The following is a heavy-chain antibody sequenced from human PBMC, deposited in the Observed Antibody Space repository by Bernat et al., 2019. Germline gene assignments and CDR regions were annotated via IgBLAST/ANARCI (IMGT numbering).Heavy chain of an antibody. CDR1: GFTFSSYA. J-gene: IGHJ4*02. Sequence: EVQVLESGGGLVQPGGSLRLSCAASGFTFSSYAMRWVRQAPGKGLEWVSSISGSGGSTYYADSVKGRFTISRDNSKNTLYLQMNSLRAEDTAVYYCVKTRYSSGWFVFDYWGQGTLVTVSS. V-gene: IGHV3-23*01. CDR2: ISGSGGST. D-gene: IGHD6-19*01. CDR3: VKTRYSSGWFVFDY.